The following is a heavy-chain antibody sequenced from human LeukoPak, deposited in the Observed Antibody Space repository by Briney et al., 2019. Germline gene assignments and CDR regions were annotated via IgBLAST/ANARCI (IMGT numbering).Heavy chain of an antibody. CDR2: INPSGGST. CDR3: ASSSTVTNYFDY. D-gene: IGHD4-17*01. V-gene: IGHV1-46*01. Sequence: ASVKVFCKASGYTFTSYYMHWVRQAPGQGLEWMGIINPSGGSTSYAQKFQGRVTMTRDMSTSTVYMELSSLRSEDTAVYYCASSSTVTNYFDYWGQGTLVTVSS. CDR1: GYTFTSYY. J-gene: IGHJ4*02.